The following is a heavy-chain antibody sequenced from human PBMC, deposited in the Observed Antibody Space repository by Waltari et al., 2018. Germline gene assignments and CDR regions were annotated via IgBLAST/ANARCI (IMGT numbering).Heavy chain of an antibody. CDR1: GDSLRSHF. Sequence: VQLQESGPGRVKPSATLSLRCNVSGDSLRSHFRSGIRQAPGKGLEWIGHMYFSGTKDYNPSLKSRVAISIDTSKNHYSLNLRSVTAADTAIYYCARLPRGSVIIGAFDIWGQGTQVTVSS. CDR3: ARLPRGSVIIGAFDI. J-gene: IGHJ3*02. CDR2: MYFSGTK. D-gene: IGHD3-22*01. V-gene: IGHV4-59*11.